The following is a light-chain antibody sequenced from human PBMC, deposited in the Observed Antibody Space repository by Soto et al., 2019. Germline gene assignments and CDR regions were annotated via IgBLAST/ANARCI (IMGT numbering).Light chain of an antibody. J-gene: IGKJ1*01. V-gene: IGKV3-11*01. CDR2: GAS. CDR1: QSVHNY. CDR3: QQRSNWPTIT. Sequence: ETVLTQSPDTLSLSPGDRAALSCKASQSVHNYLAWYQQKPRQAPRLLIYGASNRAAGIPARFSGSGSGTDFTLTINSLEPEDFAVYYCQQRSNWPTITFGQGTKVDIK.